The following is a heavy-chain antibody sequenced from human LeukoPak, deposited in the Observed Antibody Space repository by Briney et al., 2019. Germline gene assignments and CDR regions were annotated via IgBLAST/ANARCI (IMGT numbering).Heavy chain of an antibody. CDR1: GGSISSYY. V-gene: IGHV4-59*01. CDR3: ARAGSSYYYDSIGYFDL. Sequence: SETLSLTCTVSGGSISSYYWSWIRQPPGKGLEWIGYIYYSGSTNYNPSLKSRVTISVDTSKNQFSLKLSSVTAADTAVYYCARAGSSYYYDSIGYFDLWGRGTLVTVSS. CDR2: IYYSGST. J-gene: IGHJ2*01. D-gene: IGHD3-22*01.